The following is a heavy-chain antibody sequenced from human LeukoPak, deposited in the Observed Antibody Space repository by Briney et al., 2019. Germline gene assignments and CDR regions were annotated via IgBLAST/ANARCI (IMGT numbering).Heavy chain of an antibody. CDR3: ARELVDTVTAGWYFDL. Sequence: GGSLRLSCAASGFTFSSYGMHWVRQAPGKGLEWVANIKQDGGEKYYVDSVKGRFTISRDNARNSLYLQMNNLRAGDTAVYYCARELVDTVTAGWYFDLWGRGTLVTVSS. D-gene: IGHD4-17*01. V-gene: IGHV3-7*01. J-gene: IGHJ2*01. CDR1: GFTFSSYG. CDR2: IKQDGGEK.